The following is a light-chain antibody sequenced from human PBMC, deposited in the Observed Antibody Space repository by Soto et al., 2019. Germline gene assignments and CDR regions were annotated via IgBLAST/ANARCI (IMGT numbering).Light chain of an antibody. Sequence: AIQLTQSPSSLSASVGDRVTITCRSSQGISSALAWYQQKPGKAPKLLIYDASSLESGVPSRFSGSGSGTDFTLTISSLQPEDFATYYCQQFNSYPPTFGQGTRLEIK. CDR3: QQFNSYPPT. V-gene: IGKV1-13*02. CDR1: QGISSA. CDR2: DAS. J-gene: IGKJ5*01.